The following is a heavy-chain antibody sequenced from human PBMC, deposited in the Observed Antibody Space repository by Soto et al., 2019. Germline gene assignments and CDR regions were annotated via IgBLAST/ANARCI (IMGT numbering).Heavy chain of an antibody. CDR1: GFTFSSYA. Sequence: QVQLVESGGGVVQPGRSLRLSCAASGFTFSSYAMHWVRQAPGKGLEWVAVISYDGSNKYYADSVKGRFTISRDNSKKTLYLQMNSLRAEDTAVYYCARDGVYSSSWVDYWGQGTLVTVSS. J-gene: IGHJ4*02. V-gene: IGHV3-30-3*01. CDR2: ISYDGSNK. CDR3: ARDGVYSSSWVDY. D-gene: IGHD6-13*01.